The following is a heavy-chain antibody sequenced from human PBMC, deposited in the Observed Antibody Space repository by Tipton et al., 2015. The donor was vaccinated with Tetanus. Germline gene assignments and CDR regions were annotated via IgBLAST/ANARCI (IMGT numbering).Heavy chain of an antibody. D-gene: IGHD6-19*01. CDR1: GYTFTSYY. J-gene: IGHJ5*02. CDR3: ARVFIAVAGHNWFDP. Sequence: QSGAEVTRPGASVKVSCKASGYTFTSYYMHWVRQASGQGLEWMGIINPSGGSTSYAQKFQGRVTMTRDTSTSTVYMELSSLRSEDTAVYYCARVFIAVAGHNWFDPWGQGTLVTVSS. V-gene: IGHV1-46*01. CDR2: INPSGGST.